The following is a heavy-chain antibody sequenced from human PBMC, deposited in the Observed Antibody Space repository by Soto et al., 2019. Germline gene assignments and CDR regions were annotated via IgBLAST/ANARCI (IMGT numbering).Heavy chain of an antibody. Sequence: GGSLRLSCAASGFTFSDYYMSWIRQAPGKGLEWVSYISSSSSYTNYADSVKGRFTISRDNAKNSLYLQMNSLRAEDTAVYYCARDRLLRHYYYYGMDVWGQGTTVTVSS. CDR3: ARDRLLRHYYYYGMDV. J-gene: IGHJ6*02. D-gene: IGHD3-22*01. CDR1: GFTFSDYY. CDR2: ISSSSSYT. V-gene: IGHV3-11*05.